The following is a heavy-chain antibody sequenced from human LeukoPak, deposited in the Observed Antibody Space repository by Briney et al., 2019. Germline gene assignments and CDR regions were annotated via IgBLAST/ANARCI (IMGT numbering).Heavy chain of an antibody. Sequence: ASVKVSCKASGYTFTVYYMHWVRQAPGQGLGWMGWINPNSGGTNYAQKFQGRVTMTRDTSISTAYMELSRLRSDDTAVYYCARDLEDSSGWYPIDYWGQGTLVTVSS. CDR2: INPNSGGT. J-gene: IGHJ4*02. V-gene: IGHV1-2*02. D-gene: IGHD6-19*01. CDR3: ARDLEDSSGWYPIDY. CDR1: GYTFTVYY.